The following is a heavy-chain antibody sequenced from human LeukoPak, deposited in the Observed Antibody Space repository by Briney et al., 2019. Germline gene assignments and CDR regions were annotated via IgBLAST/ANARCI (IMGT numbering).Heavy chain of an antibody. CDR1: GGTFSSYA. D-gene: IGHD6-19*01. CDR2: IIPIFGTA. J-gene: IGHJ4*02. CDR3: ATWYSSGWYFDY. Sequence: SVKVSCKASGGTFSSYAISWVRQAPGQGLEWMGGIIPIFGTANYAQKFQGRVTITADESTSTAYMELSSLRSEDTAVYYCATWYSSGWYFDYWGQGTLVTVSS. V-gene: IGHV1-69*13.